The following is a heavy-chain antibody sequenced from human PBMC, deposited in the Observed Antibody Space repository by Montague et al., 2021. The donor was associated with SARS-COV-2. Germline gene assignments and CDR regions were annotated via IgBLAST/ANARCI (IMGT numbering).Heavy chain of an antibody. Sequence: SETLSLTCTVSGGSISGYYWTWMRQPPGKGLEWLGHIYYTGSTKYNPFLKSRVTISIDTPTNQISLKLRSVTAADTAVYFCARAQPTCCIATCVYYFDYWGQGALVTVSS. J-gene: IGHJ4*02. CDR3: ARAQPTCCIATCVYYFDY. V-gene: IGHV4-59*01. CDR1: GGSISGYY. CDR2: IYYTGST. D-gene: IGHD2-2*01.